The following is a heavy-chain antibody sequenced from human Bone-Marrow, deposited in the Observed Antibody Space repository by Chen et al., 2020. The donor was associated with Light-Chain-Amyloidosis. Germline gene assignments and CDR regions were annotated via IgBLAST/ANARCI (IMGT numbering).Heavy chain of an antibody. D-gene: IGHD3-9*01. J-gene: IGHJ3*02. V-gene: IGHV3-23*04. Sequence: EVQLVESGGGLVQPGGSLRLSCAASGFSFSSYAMSWVRQAPGKGLEWVSGISGSGGSRYYADSVKGRLTISRDNSKNTLYLQMNSLRAEDTAVYYCAKDISYDDILPDSPADAFDIWGQGTMVTVSS. CDR3: AKDISYDDILPDSPADAFDI. CDR2: ISGSGGSR. CDR1: GFSFSSYA.